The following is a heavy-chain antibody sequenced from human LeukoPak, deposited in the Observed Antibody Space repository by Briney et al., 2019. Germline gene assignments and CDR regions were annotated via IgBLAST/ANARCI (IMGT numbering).Heavy chain of an antibody. V-gene: IGHV3-64*01. Sequence: PGGSLRLSCAASGFTFSSYAMHWVRQAPGKGLEYVSAISSNGGSIYYANSVKGRFTISRDNSKNTLYLQMGSLRAEDMAVYYCARSANLLHYFDYWGQGTLVTVSS. J-gene: IGHJ4*02. CDR3: ARSANLLHYFDY. D-gene: IGHD2/OR15-2a*01. CDR2: ISSNGGSI. CDR1: GFTFSSYA.